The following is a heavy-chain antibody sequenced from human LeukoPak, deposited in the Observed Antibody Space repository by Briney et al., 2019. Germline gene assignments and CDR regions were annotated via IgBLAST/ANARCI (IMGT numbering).Heavy chain of an antibody. Sequence: SVKVSCKASGGTFSSYAISWVRQAPGQGLEWMGRIIPIFGTANYAQKFQGRVTITTDESTSTAYMELSSLRSEDTAVYYCARGHTVATKGNWFDPWGQGTLVTVSS. CDR3: ARGHTVATKGNWFDP. CDR1: GGTFSSYA. D-gene: IGHD5-12*01. V-gene: IGHV1-69*05. CDR2: IIPIFGTA. J-gene: IGHJ5*02.